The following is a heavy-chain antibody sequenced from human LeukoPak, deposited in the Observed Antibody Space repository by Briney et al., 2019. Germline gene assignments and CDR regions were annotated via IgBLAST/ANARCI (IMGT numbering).Heavy chain of an antibody. J-gene: IGHJ3*02. CDR3: GPPNHGGHDAFDI. V-gene: IGHV3-7*01. CDR2: MNHEGSVK. D-gene: IGHD4-23*01. Sequence: GGSLRLSCAASGFTFSSYEMNWVRQAPGKGLEWVATMNHEGSVKNYVDSVKGRFTISRDNAKNSLSLQMNSLRAEDTAVNYCGPPNHGGHDAFDIWGQGTLVTVSS. CDR1: GFTFSSYE.